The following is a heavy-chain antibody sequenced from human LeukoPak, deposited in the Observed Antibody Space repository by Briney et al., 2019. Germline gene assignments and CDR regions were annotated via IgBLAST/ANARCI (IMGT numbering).Heavy chain of an antibody. CDR3: AKRGDYDYVWGSYPWGAFDI. J-gene: IGHJ3*02. CDR2: ISGSGGST. V-gene: IGHV3-23*01. Sequence: GGSLRLSCAASGFTFSSYAMSWVRQAPGKGLGWGSAISGSGGSTYYADSVKGRFTISRDKSKNTLYLQMNSLRAEDTAVYYCAKRGDYDYVWGSYPWGAFDIWGQGTMVTVSS. CDR1: GFTFSSYA. D-gene: IGHD3-16*02.